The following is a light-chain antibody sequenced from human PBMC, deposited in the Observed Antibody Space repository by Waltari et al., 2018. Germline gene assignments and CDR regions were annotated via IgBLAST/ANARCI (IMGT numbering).Light chain of an antibody. CDR3: VAWDDSLSATV. CDR2: RND. Sequence: QSVLTQPPSASGTPGQRVTISCSGSSSTIRSNYVYWYQHLPGTAPKLLIYRNDQRPSGVPDRFSGSKSGTSASLAISELRSEDEADYYCVAWDDSLSATVFGGGTKLTVL. CDR1: SSTIRSNY. V-gene: IGLV1-47*01. J-gene: IGLJ3*02.